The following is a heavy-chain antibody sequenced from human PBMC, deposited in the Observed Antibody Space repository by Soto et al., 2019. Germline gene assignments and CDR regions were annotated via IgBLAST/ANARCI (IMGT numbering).Heavy chain of an antibody. Sequence: GESLKISCKGSGYSFTSYWIGWVRQMPGKGLEWMGIIYPGDSDTRYSPSFQGQVTISADKPISTAYLQWSSLKASDTAMYYCARRRYYYDSSGYYGLGAFDIWGQGTMVTVSS. D-gene: IGHD3-22*01. CDR2: IYPGDSDT. J-gene: IGHJ3*02. V-gene: IGHV5-51*01. CDR1: GYSFTSYW. CDR3: ARRRYYYDSSGYYGLGAFDI.